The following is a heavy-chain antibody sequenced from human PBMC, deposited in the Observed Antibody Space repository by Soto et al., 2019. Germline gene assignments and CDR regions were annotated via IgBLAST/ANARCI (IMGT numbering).Heavy chain of an antibody. D-gene: IGHD2-2*01. J-gene: IGHJ5*02. CDR2: ISSSSSYI. V-gene: IGHV3-21*01. Sequence: GGSLILSCAASGFTFSSYSMNWVRQAPGKGLEWVSSISSSSSYIYYADSVKGRFTISRDNAKNSLYLQMNSLRAEDTAVYYCATPPVVPASNWFDPWGQGTLVTVSS. CDR1: GFTFSSYS. CDR3: ATPPVVPASNWFDP.